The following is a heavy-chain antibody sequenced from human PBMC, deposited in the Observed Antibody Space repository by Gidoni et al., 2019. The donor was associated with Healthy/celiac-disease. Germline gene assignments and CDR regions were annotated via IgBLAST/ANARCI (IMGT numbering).Heavy chain of an antibody. Sequence: QVQLQESGPGLVKPSETLSLTCTVSGGSISSYYWSWIRQPPGKGLEWIGYIYYSGGTNYNPSLKSRVNISVDTSNNQFSLKLRSVTGADTAMYYCARAGRSYQYGMDVWGQGTTVTVSS. CDR2: IYYSGGT. V-gene: IGHV4-59*01. CDR1: GGSISSYY. J-gene: IGHJ6*02. CDR3: ARAGRSYQYGMDV.